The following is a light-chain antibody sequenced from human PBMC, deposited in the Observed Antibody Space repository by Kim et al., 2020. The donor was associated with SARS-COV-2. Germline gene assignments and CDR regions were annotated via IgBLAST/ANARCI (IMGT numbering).Light chain of an antibody. J-gene: IGKJ2*01. Sequence: DIQMTQSPSTLSASIGDRVTITCRASQSIGSWLAWFHQKPGTAPKILIYKASSLPSSVPSRFSGSGSGTEFTLTISSLQPDDFATYYCQQYNTYPYTFGQGTKLEI. CDR3: QQYNTYPYT. CDR1: QSIGSW. CDR2: KAS. V-gene: IGKV1-5*03.